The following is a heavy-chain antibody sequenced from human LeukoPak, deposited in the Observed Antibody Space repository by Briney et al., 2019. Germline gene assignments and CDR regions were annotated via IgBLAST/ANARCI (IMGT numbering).Heavy chain of an antibody. Sequence: GGSLRLSCAASGFTFSSYAMSWVRQAPGKGLEWVSAISGSGGSTYYADSVKGRFTISRDNSKNTLYLQMKSLRAEDTAVYYCAKDGMSGCSGGSCYILPFDYWGQGTLVTVSS. CDR2: ISGSGGST. J-gene: IGHJ4*02. D-gene: IGHD2-15*01. V-gene: IGHV3-23*01. CDR3: AKDGMSGCSGGSCYILPFDY. CDR1: GFTFSSYA.